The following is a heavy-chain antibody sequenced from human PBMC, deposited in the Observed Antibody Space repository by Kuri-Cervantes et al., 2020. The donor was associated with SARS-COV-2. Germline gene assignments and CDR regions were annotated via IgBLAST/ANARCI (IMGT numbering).Heavy chain of an antibody. V-gene: IGHV4-4*07. Sequence: GSLRLSCTVSGGSISSYYWSWIRQPAGKGLEWIGRFYTRGSTNYNPSLKSRVTMSVDTSKSQFSLKLSSVTAADTAVYYCAREVVPAAIEGYFDHWGQGTLVTVSS. CDR2: FYTRGST. D-gene: IGHD2-2*01. CDR1: GGSISSYY. J-gene: IGHJ4*02. CDR3: AREVVPAAIEGYFDH.